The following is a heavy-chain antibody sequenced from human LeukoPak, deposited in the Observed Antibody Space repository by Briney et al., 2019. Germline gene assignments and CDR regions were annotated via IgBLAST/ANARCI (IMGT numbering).Heavy chain of an antibody. CDR1: GFTFSNYA. Sequence: GGSLRLSCAASGFTFSNYALSWVRQAPGKGLEWVSSITHSGATTYYADSVKGRFTISRDNSKDTLYLQMNSLRVDDTAVYYCAKDDGRYYFDCWGQGTLVTVSS. V-gene: IGHV3-23*01. CDR3: AKDDGRYYFDC. J-gene: IGHJ4*02. CDR2: ITHSGATT.